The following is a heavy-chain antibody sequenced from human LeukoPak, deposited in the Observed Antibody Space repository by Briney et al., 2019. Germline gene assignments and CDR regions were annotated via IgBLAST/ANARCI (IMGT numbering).Heavy chain of an antibody. CDR1: GGSISGTDLY. CDR2: IHSTGNS. Sequence: SETLSLTCTVSGGSISGTDLYWGWIRQLPGKGLEWIGNIHSTGNSFCNPSLKSRVTISVDTSKNQFSLKLSSVTAADTAVYYCASAVDGLFDYWGQGTLVTVSS. D-gene: IGHD2-15*01. J-gene: IGHJ4*02. V-gene: IGHV4-39*01. CDR3: ASAVDGLFDY.